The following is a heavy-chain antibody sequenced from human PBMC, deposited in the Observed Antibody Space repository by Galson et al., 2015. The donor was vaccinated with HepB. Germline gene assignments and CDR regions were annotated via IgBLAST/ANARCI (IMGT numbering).Heavy chain of an antibody. J-gene: IGHJ4*02. CDR1: GYTFTGYY. V-gene: IGHV1-2*02. CDR2: INPNSGGT. D-gene: IGHD4-11*01. Sequence: SVKVSCKASGYTFTGYYMHWVRQAPGQGLEWMGWINPNSGGTNYAQKFQGRVTMTRDTSISTAYMELSRLRSDDTAVYYCARDRGYDYSNYGLLRVFDYWGQGTLVTVSS. CDR3: ARDRGYDYSNYGLLRVFDY.